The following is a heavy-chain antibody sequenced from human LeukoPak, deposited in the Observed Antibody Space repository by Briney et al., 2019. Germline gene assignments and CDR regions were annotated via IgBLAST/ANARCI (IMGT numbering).Heavy chain of an antibody. CDR3: ASLYSSSSSPDDYYYYMDV. Sequence: ASAKVSCKSSRYTFSGNYIYWLRQAPGQGPEWMGRINSNNGDTHYAQKFQGRVTLTRDTSISTAYMQLSSLRSGDTAVYYCASLYSSSSSPDDYYYYMDVWGKGTTVTVSS. J-gene: IGHJ6*03. D-gene: IGHD6-6*01. CDR2: INSNNGDT. CDR1: RYTFSGNY. V-gene: IGHV1-2*06.